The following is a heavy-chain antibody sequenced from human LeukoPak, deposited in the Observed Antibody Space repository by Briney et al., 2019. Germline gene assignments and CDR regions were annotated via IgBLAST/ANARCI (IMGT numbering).Heavy chain of an antibody. J-gene: IGHJ3*02. CDR2: IYTSGST. CDR3: AREEVLWFGELFPGAFDI. V-gene: IGHV4-4*07. Sequence: SETLSLTCTVSGGSISSYYWSWIRQPAGKGLEWIGRIYTSGSTNYNPSLKSRVTMSVDTSKNQFSLKLSSVTAADTAVYYCAREEVLWFGELFPGAFDIWGQGTMVTVSS. CDR1: GGSISSYY. D-gene: IGHD3-10*01.